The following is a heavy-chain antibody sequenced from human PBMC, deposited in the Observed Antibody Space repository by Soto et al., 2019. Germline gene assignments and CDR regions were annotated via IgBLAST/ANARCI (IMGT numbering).Heavy chain of an antibody. D-gene: IGHD4-17*01. J-gene: IGHJ4*02. CDR1: GFTFSSYA. CDR3: AKHRDYGDYASFDY. V-gene: IGHV3-23*01. Sequence: GGSLRLSCAACGFTFSSYAMSWVRQAPGKGLEWVSAISGSGGSTYYADSVKGRFTISRDNSKNTLYLQMNSLRAEDTAVYYCAKHRDYGDYASFDYWGQGTLVTVSS. CDR2: ISGSGGST.